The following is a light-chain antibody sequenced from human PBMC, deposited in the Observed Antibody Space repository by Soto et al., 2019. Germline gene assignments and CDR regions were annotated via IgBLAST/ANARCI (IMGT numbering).Light chain of an antibody. CDR3: QQLSSYPLT. CDR2: DAS. Sequence: EFVLTQSPGTLSLSPGERATLSCRASQTVRNNYLAWYQQKPGQAPRLLIYDASSRATGIPDRFSGGGSGTDFTLTISRLEPEDFAVYYCQQLSSYPLTFGGGTKVDTK. CDR1: QTVRNNY. V-gene: IGKV3-20*01. J-gene: IGKJ4*01.